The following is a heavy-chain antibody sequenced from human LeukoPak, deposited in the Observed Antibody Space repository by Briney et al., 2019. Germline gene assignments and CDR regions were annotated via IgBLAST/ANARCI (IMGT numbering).Heavy chain of an antibody. J-gene: IGHJ3*02. D-gene: IGHD3-22*01. V-gene: IGHV1-69*06. CDR3: ARVRYYDSSGYRNAFDI. CDR2: IIPIFGTA. CDR1: GGTFSSYA. Sequence: ASVKVSCKASGGTFSSYAISWVRQAPGQGLEWMGGIIPIFGTANYAQKFQGRVTITADKSTSTAYMELSSLRSEDTAVYYCARVRYYDSSGYRNAFDIWGQGTMVTVSS.